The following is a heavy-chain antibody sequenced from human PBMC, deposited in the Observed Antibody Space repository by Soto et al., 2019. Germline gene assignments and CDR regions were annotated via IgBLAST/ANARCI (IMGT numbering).Heavy chain of an antibody. J-gene: IGHJ6*02. D-gene: IGHD4-17*01. V-gene: IGHV1-46*01. CDR2: INPSGGNT. CDR3: ARDSYGDYDDYYYGMDV. Sequence: ASVKVSCKASGYTFTSYYMHWVRQAPGQGLEWMGIINPSGGNTNYAQKLQGRVTMTTDTSTSTAYMELRSLRSDDTAVYYCARDSYGDYDDYYYGMDVWGQGTTVTVSS. CDR1: GYTFTSYY.